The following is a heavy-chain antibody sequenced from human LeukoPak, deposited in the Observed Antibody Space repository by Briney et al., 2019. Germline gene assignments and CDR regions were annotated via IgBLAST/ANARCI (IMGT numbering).Heavy chain of an antibody. D-gene: IGHD5-24*01. V-gene: IGHV4-39*07. J-gene: IGHJ4*02. CDR1: GGSRNSSSSY. CDR2: FYYSGGT. CDR3: ARKRRDGYNLFDY. Sequence: SETLPLTCTVSGGSRNSSSSYWGWIRQPPGKGLQWIRSFYYSGGTFYNPSLKSRVTISVDTSKNQFSLKLSSVTAADTAVYYCARKRRDGYNLFDYWGQGTLVTVSS.